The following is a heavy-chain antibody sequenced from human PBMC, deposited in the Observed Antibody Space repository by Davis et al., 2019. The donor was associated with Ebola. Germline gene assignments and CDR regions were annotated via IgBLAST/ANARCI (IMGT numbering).Heavy chain of an antibody. Sequence: GGSLRLSCAASGFTFSGSAMHWVRQASGKGLEWVGRIRSKANSYATAYAASVKGRFTISRDDSKNTAYLQMNSLKTEDTAVYYCTLLAGNQLSSGPIPIGHYWGQGTLVTVSS. CDR1: GFTFSGSA. J-gene: IGHJ4*02. V-gene: IGHV3-73*01. CDR3: TLLAGNQLSSGPIPIGHY. D-gene: IGHD3-22*01. CDR2: IRSKANSYAT.